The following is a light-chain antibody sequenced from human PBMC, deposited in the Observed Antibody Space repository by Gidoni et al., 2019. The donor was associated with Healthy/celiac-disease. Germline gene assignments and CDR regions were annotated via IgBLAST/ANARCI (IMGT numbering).Light chain of an antibody. J-gene: IGKJ4*01. CDR3: QQRSNRLT. CDR2: DAS. Sequence: EIVLTQSPATLSLSPGERATLSCRASQSVSSYLAWYQQKPGQAPRLLIYDASNRAPGIPARLSGSGSGTDFTLTISSLEPEDFAVYYCQQRSNRLTFGGGTKVEIK. V-gene: IGKV3-11*01. CDR1: QSVSSY.